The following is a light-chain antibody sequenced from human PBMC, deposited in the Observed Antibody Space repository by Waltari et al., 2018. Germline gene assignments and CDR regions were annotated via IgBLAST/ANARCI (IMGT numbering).Light chain of an antibody. CDR3: QQYYEWPLT. V-gene: IGKV3D-15*01. CDR1: QSVSST. Sequence: EIVMTQSPATLSVSPGERATLSCRASQSVSSTLAWYQQKPGQPPRLLIYGASTRATATPARFSGSGSGTAFTLAISSLQSEDFAVYYCQQYYEWPLTFGGGTKVEIK. J-gene: IGKJ4*01. CDR2: GAS.